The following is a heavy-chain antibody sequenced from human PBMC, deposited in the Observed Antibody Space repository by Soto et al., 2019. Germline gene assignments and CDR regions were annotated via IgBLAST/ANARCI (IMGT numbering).Heavy chain of an antibody. V-gene: IGHV4-30-2*01. D-gene: IGHD1-26*01. Sequence: SETLSLTCAVSGGSISSGGYSWSWIRQPPGKGLEWIGYIYHSGSTYYNPSLKSRVTISVNRSKNQFSMKLSSVTAADTAVYYCARIYYDYWFDPWGQGTLVTVSS. CDR3: ARIYYDYWFDP. CDR1: GGSISSGGYS. J-gene: IGHJ5*02. CDR2: IYHSGST.